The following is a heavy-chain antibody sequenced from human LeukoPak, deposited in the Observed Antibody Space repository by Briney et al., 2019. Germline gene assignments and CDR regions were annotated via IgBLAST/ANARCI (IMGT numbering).Heavy chain of an antibody. CDR1: GFTFNNHG. CDR2: ISSDGSDK. J-gene: IGHJ4*02. V-gene: IGHV3-30*03. D-gene: IGHD3-22*01. CDR3: ARDYTGYYSVDY. Sequence: GSLRLSFAASGFTFNNHGLHWVRQAPGKGLEWVAVISSDGSDKHYADSVKGRFTISRDNSKNTLYLQMDSLRAEDTAFYYCARDYTGYYSVDYWGQGTLVAVSS.